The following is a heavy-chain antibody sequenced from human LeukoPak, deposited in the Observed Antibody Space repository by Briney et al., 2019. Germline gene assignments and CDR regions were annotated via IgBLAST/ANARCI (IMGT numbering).Heavy chain of an antibody. J-gene: IGHJ4*02. D-gene: IGHD3-3*01. CDR1: GDSISTSNSY. CDR3: ARQTGVGLFILP. CDR2: IYYSGNT. Sequence: SETLSLTCAVSGDSISTSNSYWGWIRRPPGKGLEWVGSIYYSGNTYYKPSLKSRVTISVDTSKNQFSLKLTSVTAADTAVYYCARQTGVGLFILPGGRGTLVTVSS. V-gene: IGHV4-39*01.